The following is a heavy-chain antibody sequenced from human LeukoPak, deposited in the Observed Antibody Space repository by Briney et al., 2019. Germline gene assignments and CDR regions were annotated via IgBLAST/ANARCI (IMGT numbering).Heavy chain of an antibody. D-gene: IGHD4-17*01. Sequence: GGSLRLSCAASGFTFSSHWMTWVRLAPGKGLEWVAHIKQGGNTKHYVGSVKGRFTISRDDVQNTLYLQMNSLRDDDTAVYYCVRGPSFGDFVDYLDSWGQGTRVTVSS. CDR1: GFTFSSHW. V-gene: IGHV3-7*01. CDR2: IKQGGNTK. CDR3: VRGPSFGDFVDYLDS. J-gene: IGHJ4*02.